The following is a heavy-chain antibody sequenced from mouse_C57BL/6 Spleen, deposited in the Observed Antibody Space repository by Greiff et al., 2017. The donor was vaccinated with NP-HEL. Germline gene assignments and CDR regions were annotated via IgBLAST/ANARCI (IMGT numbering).Heavy chain of an antibody. CDR1: GYTFTSFW. CDR2: IYPGSGST. D-gene: IGHD4-1*01. CDR3: AGGTDY. V-gene: IGHV1-55*01. J-gene: IGHJ2*01. Sequence: VQLQQPGPELVKPGASVKMSCKASGYTFTSFWLTWVTQRPGQGLEWIGDIYPGSGSTNYNEKFQSKATLTVDTSSSTAYTQTSSLTTEGSAGDYCAGGTDYWGQGTTLTVSS.